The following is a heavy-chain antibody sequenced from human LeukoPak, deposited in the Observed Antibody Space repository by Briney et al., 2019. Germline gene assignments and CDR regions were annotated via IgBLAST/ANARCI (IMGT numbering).Heavy chain of an antibody. D-gene: IGHD4-17*01. J-gene: IGHJ4*02. CDR1: EYDFSSHA. CDR2: ISISGSKT. CDR3: ANEIRPNDY. V-gene: IGHV3-23*01. Sequence: GGSLRLSCAASEYDFSSHAMTWVRQAPGKGLEWVSAISISGSKTYYADSVKGRFTISRDNSKNTLYLQMNSLRAEDTAVYYCANEIRPNDYWGQGTQVTVSS.